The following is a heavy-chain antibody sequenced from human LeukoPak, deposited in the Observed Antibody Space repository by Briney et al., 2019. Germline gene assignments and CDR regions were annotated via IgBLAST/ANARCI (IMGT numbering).Heavy chain of an antibody. J-gene: IGHJ3*02. V-gene: IGHV3-74*01. Sequence: GGSLRLSCAASGFTFSSYWMRWVRQAPGKGLVWVSRINSDWSSTSYADSVKGRFTISRDNAKNTLYLQMNSLRAEDTAVYYCARTGSYYDFWSGYSSLAAFDIWGQGTMVTVSS. CDR3: ARTGSYYDFWSGYSSLAAFDI. CDR1: GFTFSSYW. D-gene: IGHD3-3*01. CDR2: INSDWSST.